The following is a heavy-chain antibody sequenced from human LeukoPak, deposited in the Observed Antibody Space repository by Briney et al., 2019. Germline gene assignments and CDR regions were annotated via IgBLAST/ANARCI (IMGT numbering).Heavy chain of an antibody. Sequence: PSGTLSLTCAVSGGSISSSNWWSWVRQPPGKGLEWIGEIYHSGSTNYNPSLKSRVTISVDTSKNQFYLKLTSVTAADTAVYYCARLDSGYGKYYFDYWGQGTLVTVSS. CDR2: IYHSGST. J-gene: IGHJ4*02. CDR1: GGSISSSNW. D-gene: IGHD5-12*01. V-gene: IGHV4-4*02. CDR3: ARLDSGYGKYYFDY.